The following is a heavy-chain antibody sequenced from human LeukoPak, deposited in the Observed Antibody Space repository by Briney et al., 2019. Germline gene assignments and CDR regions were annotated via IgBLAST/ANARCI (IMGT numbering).Heavy chain of an antibody. CDR2: IGRSGSAI. D-gene: IGHD6-25*01. CDR3: ARDGTPHYTTGWVFFDY. V-gene: IGHV3-48*03. Sequence: PGGSLRLSCAASGFTFCDYEMNWVRQAPGKGLEWLSYIGRSGSAIHYADSVKGRFTISRDNAENSLYLQMNSLRAEDTAVYYCARDGTPHYTTGWVFFDYWGQGTLVTVSS. CDR1: GFTFCDYE. J-gene: IGHJ4*02.